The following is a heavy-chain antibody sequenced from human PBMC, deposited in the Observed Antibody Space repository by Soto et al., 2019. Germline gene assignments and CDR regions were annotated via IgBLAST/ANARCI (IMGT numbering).Heavy chain of an antibody. CDR2: IYHSGST. J-gene: IGHJ4*02. Sequence: SETLSLTCAVSGGSISSGGYSWSWIRQPPGKGLEWIGYIYHSGSTYYNPSLKSRVTISVDRSKNQFSLKLSSVTAADTAVYYCEREDRYGAYVYWGQGTLVTVSS. D-gene: IGHD4-17*01. CDR3: EREDRYGAYVY. V-gene: IGHV4-30-2*01. CDR1: GGSISSGGYS.